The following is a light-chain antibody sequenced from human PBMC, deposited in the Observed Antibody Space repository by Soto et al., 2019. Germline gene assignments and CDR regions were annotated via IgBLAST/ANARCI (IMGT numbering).Light chain of an antibody. CDR1: SSNIGGDY. J-gene: IGLJ1*01. CDR2: RNN. CDR3: ATWDDSLGRYV. Sequence: QSVLTQPPSASGTPGQRVTISCSGSSSNIGGDYVFWYQQLPGTAPKVLIYRNNQRPSGVPDRFSGSKFGTSASLAISGLRSEDEADYYCATWDDSLGRYVFGTGTKVTVL. V-gene: IGLV1-47*01.